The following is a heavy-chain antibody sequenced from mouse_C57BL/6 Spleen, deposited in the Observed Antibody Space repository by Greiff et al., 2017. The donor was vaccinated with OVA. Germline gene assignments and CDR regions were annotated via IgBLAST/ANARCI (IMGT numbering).Heavy chain of an antibody. CDR1: GFSFNTYA. D-gene: IGHD2-4*01. J-gene: IGHJ3*01. V-gene: IGHV10-1*01. CDR2: IRSKSNNYAT. Sequence: DVKLVESGGGLVQPKGSLKLSCAASGFSFNTYAMNWVRQAPGKGLEWVARIRSKSNNYATYYADSVKDRFTISRDDSESMLYLQMNNLKTEDTAMYYCVRHGDYDDAYWGQGTLVTVSA. CDR3: VRHGDYDDAY.